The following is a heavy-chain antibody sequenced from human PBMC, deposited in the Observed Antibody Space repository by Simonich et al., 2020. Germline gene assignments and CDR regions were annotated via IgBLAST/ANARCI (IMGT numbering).Heavy chain of an antibody. D-gene: IGHD7-27*01. Sequence: QVQLVQSGAEVKKPGASVKVSCKASGYTFTGYYMHWVRQAPGQGLEWVGWINPNHGGTNYEQKLKGRVTMTRDTSISTAYMELSRLRSDDTAVYYGAGGRLTGDKGAFDIWGQGTMVTVSS. V-gene: IGHV1-2*02. J-gene: IGHJ3*02. CDR2: INPNHGGT. CDR1: GYTFTGYY. CDR3: AGGRLTGDKGAFDI.